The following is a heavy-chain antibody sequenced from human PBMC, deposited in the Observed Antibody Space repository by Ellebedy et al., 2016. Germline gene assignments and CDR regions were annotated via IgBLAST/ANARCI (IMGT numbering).Heavy chain of an antibody. Sequence: GGSLRLSCAASGFTLNNYAVTWVRQAPGKGLEWVANINQDGSAKYYVESVKGRFTISRDNAQNSLYLEMTSLRAEDTAVYFCARAREVSSDQFDYWGQGTLVTVSS. D-gene: IGHD6-6*01. CDR2: INQDGSAK. J-gene: IGHJ4*02. V-gene: IGHV3-7*01. CDR3: ARAREVSSDQFDY. CDR1: GFTLNNYA.